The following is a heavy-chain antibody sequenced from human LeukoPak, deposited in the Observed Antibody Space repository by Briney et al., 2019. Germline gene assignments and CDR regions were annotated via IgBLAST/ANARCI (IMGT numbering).Heavy chain of an antibody. D-gene: IGHD2/OR15-2a*01. CDR1: GFTFSNHN. CDR2: INSRSNYI. Sequence: GGSLRLSCEASGFTFSNHNMNWVRQAPGKGLEWVSSINSRSNYIYYADSVKGRFTISRDNAKESLYPQMNSLRAEDTALYFCARDKVSVIPALDYWGQGALVIVSS. CDR3: ARDKVSVIPALDY. J-gene: IGHJ4*02. V-gene: IGHV3-21*01.